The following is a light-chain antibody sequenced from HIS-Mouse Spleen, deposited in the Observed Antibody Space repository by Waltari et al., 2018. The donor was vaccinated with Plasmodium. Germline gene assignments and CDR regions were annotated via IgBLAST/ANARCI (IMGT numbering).Light chain of an antibody. CDR3: MQAIQPPT. J-gene: IGKJ3*01. V-gene: IGKV2-28*01. CDR1: QTLLHSNGYNY. CDR2: LGS. Sequence: ILIPQSPLSLPVTPGEPASISSTSRQTLLHSNGYNYLDCYLQQPGQSPQLLIYLGSSRASGVPDRFSGGGSGTDFTLKSSRVEDEDVGVYYCMQAIQPPTFGPGTKVDIK.